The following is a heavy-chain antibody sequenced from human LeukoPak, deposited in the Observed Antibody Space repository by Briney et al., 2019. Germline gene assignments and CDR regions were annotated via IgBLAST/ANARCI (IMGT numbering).Heavy chain of an antibody. CDR2: IYTSGST. V-gene: IGHV4-4*07. CDR3: AREPLGYCSGGSCYIDP. CDR1: GGSTSSYY. D-gene: IGHD2-15*01. Sequence: PSETLSLTCTVSGGSTSSYYWSWIRQPAGKGLERIGRIYTSGSTNYNPSLKSRVTMSVDTSKNQFSLKLSSVTAADTAVYYCAREPLGYCSGGSCYIDPWGQGTLVTVSS. J-gene: IGHJ5*02.